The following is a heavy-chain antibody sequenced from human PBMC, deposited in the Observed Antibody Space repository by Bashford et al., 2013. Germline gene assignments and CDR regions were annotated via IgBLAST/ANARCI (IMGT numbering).Heavy chain of an antibody. CDR1: GYTFTSYD. CDR3: ARVPRPYCSGGSCYEIPVGDYENNWFDP. J-gene: IGHJ5*02. V-gene: IGHV1-8*01. Sequence: ASVKVSCKASGYTFTSYDINWVRQATGQGLEWMGWMNPNSGNTGYAQKFQGRVTMTRNTSISTAYMELSSLRSEDTAVYYCARVPRPYCSGGSCYEIPVGDYENNWFDPWGQGTLVTVSS. CDR2: MNPNSGNT. D-gene: IGHD2-15*01.